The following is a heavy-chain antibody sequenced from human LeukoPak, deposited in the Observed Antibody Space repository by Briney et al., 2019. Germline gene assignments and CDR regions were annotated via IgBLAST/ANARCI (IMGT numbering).Heavy chain of an antibody. CDR1: GGSISSYY. CDR2: ISNGGNI. CDR3: ARRPPASGADWFDP. J-gene: IGHJ5*02. D-gene: IGHD1-26*01. Sequence: SGTLSLTCTVSGGSISSYYWGWIRQPPGKGLEWIGSISNGGNIYYNPSLKSRVTISVDTSENQFSLKLSSVTAADTAVYYCARRPPASGADWFDPWGQGTLVTVSS. V-gene: IGHV4-39*01.